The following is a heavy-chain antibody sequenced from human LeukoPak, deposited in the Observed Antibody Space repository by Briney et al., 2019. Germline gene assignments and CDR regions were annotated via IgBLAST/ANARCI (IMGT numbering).Heavy chain of an antibody. V-gene: IGHV3-23*01. CDR1: GFTFSGYA. CDR2: ISGSGGST. J-gene: IGHJ4*02. Sequence: GRSLRLSCAASGFTFSGYAMSWVRQAPGKGLEWVSAISGSGGSTYYADSVKGRFTISRDNSKNTLYLQMNSLRAEDTAVYYCAKLVASAGTFDYWGQGTLVTVSS. D-gene: IGHD6-13*01. CDR3: AKLVASAGTFDY.